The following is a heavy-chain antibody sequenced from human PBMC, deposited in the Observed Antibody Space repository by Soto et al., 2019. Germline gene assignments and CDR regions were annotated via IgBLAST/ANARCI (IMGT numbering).Heavy chain of an antibody. CDR2: IYAGGNT. V-gene: IGHV3-53*01. CDR1: GFTVSNHY. J-gene: IGHJ4*02. CDR3: ARTFSGDYHLGL. Sequence: GGSLRLSCAASGFTVSNHYMSWVRQAPGKGLEWVSVIYAGGNTYYADSVKGRFTISRDSSKNTLYLQMNSLRAEDSAMYYCARTFSGDYHLGLWGQGTLVTVSS. D-gene: IGHD1-26*01.